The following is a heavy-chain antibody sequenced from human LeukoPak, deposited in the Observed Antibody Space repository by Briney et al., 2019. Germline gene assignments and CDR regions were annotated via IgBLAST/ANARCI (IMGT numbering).Heavy chain of an antibody. CDR2: INHSGST. CDR3: ARRALYDSSGYYSESFDY. CDR1: GVSFSGYY. V-gene: IGHV4-34*01. J-gene: IGHJ4*02. Sequence: SETLSLTCAVYGVSFSGYYWSWIRQPPGKGLEWIGEINHSGSTNYNPSLKSRATISVDTSKNQLSLKLSSVTAAETAVYYCARRALYDSSGYYSESFDYWGQGTLVTVSS. D-gene: IGHD3-22*01.